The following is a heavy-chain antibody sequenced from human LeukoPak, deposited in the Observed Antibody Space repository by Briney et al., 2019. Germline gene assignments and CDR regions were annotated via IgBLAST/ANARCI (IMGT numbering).Heavy chain of an antibody. CDR3: VRDDYRGKNFCFGMDV. Sequence: LAGGSLRLSCAASGFTFDDFGMSWVRQAPGKGLEWVSGIDWHGSSPGYADSVKGRFTISRDNAKNSLYLQLNSLRAEDTALYYCVRDDYRGKNFCFGMDVWGQGTTVTVSS. J-gene: IGHJ6*02. D-gene: IGHD3-16*02. CDR2: IDWHGSSP. V-gene: IGHV3-20*04. CDR1: GFTFDDFG.